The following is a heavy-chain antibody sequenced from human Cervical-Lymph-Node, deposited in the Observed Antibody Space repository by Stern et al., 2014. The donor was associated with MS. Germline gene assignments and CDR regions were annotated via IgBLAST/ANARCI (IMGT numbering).Heavy chain of an antibody. CDR3: ATGASSVSRFDY. CDR2: FDPEDGKT. CDR1: GYRLTELS. V-gene: IGHV1-24*01. D-gene: IGHD4-17*01. Sequence: MQLVESGAEVKKPGASVKVSCKVSGYRLTELSMHWVRQAPGKGLEWMGGFDPEDGKTIYAQKFQGRVTMTEDTSSDTAFMELSGLRSEDTAVFFCATGASSVSRFDYWGQGTLVTVSS. J-gene: IGHJ4*02.